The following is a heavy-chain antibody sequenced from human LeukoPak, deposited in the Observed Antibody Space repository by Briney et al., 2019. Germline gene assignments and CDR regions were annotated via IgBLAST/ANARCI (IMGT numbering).Heavy chain of an antibody. V-gene: IGHV3-23*01. CDR2: ISGRGGST. CDR1: GFTFSSYA. D-gene: IGHD1-7*01. J-gene: IGHJ6*03. Sequence: PGGSLRLSCAASGFTFSSYAMSWVRQAPGKGLEWVSAISGRGGSTYYADSVKGRFTISRDNSKNTLYLQMNSLRAEDTAVYYCAKGTGTTFRFRTYSYFYHMDVWGKGTTVTVSS. CDR3: AKGTGTTFRFRTYSYFYHMDV.